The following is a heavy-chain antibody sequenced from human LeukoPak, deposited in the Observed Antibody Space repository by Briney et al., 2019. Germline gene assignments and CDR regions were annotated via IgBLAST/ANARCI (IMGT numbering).Heavy chain of an antibody. CDR1: GFTFSNYW. V-gene: IGHV3-21*01. CDR3: ARGHFGVVLDY. Sequence: GGSLRLSCAASGFTFSNYWMIWVRQAPGKGLEWVSSIRGDSTETRHADSLMGRFTISRDNAKKSLYLQTNSLRAEDTAVYYCARGHFGVVLDYWGQGTLVTVSS. J-gene: IGHJ4*02. D-gene: IGHD3-3*01. CDR2: IRGDSTET.